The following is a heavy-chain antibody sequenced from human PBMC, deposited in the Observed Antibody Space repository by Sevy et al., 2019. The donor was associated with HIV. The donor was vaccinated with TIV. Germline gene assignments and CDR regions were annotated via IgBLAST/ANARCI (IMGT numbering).Heavy chain of an antibody. CDR3: GRGSFGWCSVFGYFDL. CDR2: INSDGSST. D-gene: IGHD6-19*01. CDR1: GFTFSSDR. V-gene: IGHV3-74*01. J-gene: IGHJ2*01. Sequence: GGSLRLSCAASGFTFSSDRMHWVRQAPGKGLVWVSRINSDGSSTSYADSVKGRFTISRDNAKNTLYLQMNSLRAEDKAAYYCGRGSFGWCSVFGYFDLWGRGTLVTVSS.